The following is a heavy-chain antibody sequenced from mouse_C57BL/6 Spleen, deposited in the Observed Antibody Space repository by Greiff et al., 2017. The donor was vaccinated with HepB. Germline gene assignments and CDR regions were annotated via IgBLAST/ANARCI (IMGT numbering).Heavy chain of an antibody. Sequence: EVHLVESGPELVKPGASVKMSCKASGYTFTDYNMHWVKQSHGKSLEWIGYINPNNGGTSYNQKFKGKATLTVNKSSSTAYMELRSLTSEDSAVYYCARSPITTVVATDWYFDVWGTGTTVTVSS. CDR3: ARSPITTVVATDWYFDV. D-gene: IGHD1-1*01. J-gene: IGHJ1*03. V-gene: IGHV1-22*01. CDR2: INPNNGGT. CDR1: GYTFTDYN.